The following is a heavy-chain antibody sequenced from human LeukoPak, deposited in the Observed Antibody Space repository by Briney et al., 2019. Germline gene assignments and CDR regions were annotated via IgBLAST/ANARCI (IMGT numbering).Heavy chain of an antibody. V-gene: IGHV7-4-1*02. J-gene: IGHJ6*02. D-gene: IGHD6-13*01. CDR3: ARPTRVGYSSSWYYYYGMDV. CDR2: INTNTGNP. Sequence: ASVKVSCKASGYTFTSYAMNWVRHAPGQGLEWMGWINTNTGNPTYAQGFTGRFVFSLDTSVSTAYLQISSLKAEDTAVYYCARPTRVGYSSSWYYYYGMDVWGQGTTVTVSS. CDR1: GYTFTSYA.